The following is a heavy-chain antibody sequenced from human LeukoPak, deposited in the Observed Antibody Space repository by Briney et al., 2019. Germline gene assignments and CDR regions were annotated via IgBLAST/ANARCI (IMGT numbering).Heavy chain of an antibody. Sequence: GGSLRLSCVASGFTFSNYWMTWIRQAPGKGLEWVANIKQDGSEKYLVDSVKGRFTISRDNAKNSLYLQMNSLRAEDTAVYYCARDRGTLPDWGYFDYWGQGTLVTVSS. CDR2: IKQDGSEK. V-gene: IGHV3-7*01. CDR1: GFTFSNYW. CDR3: ARDRGTLPDWGYFDY. J-gene: IGHJ4*02. D-gene: IGHD7-27*01.